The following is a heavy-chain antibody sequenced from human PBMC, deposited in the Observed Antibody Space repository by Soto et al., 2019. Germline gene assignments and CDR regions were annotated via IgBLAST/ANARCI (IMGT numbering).Heavy chain of an antibody. Sequence: PGGSLRLSCAASGFTFSDYAMYWVRQAPGKGLEWVSVISGGGGGGKYYADSVKGRFSISSDNSKNTVYLQMNSLRAEDTAVYYCAVGVTVADYFDYWGQGTLVTVSS. V-gene: IGHV3-23*01. CDR1: GFTFSDYA. D-gene: IGHD6-19*01. CDR2: ISGGGGGGK. CDR3: AVGVTVADYFDY. J-gene: IGHJ4*02.